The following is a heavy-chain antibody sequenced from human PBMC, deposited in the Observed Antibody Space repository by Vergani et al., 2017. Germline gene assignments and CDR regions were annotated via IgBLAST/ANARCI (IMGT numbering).Heavy chain of an antibody. D-gene: IGHD3-22*01. Sequence: QVQLQESGPGLVKPSQTLSLTCSVSGDSISSGVYYWTCIRQHPGKGLECIGYIYSTGSTHHNPSLRRRINMSVDTSKKQFSLKLNSVTAADTAMYYCARMGGYDEGDAFRIGYFDSWGPGILVTVSS. J-gene: IGHJ4*02. CDR1: GDSISSGVYY. CDR3: ARMGGYDEGDAFRIGYFDS. V-gene: IGHV4-31*03. CDR2: IYSTGST.